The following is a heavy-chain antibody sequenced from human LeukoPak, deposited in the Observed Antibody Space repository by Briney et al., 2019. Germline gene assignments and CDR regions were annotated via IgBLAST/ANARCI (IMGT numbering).Heavy chain of an antibody. CDR3: ARAYFDWSDFDY. Sequence: GGSLRLSCAASGFTFSSYNMNWVRLAPGQGLEWVSSIAIGNTYIQYADSVKGRFTISRDNAKNSVYLQMHSLRAEDTAVYYCARAYFDWSDFDYWGLGTLVTVSS. J-gene: IGHJ4*02. CDR2: IAIGNTYI. D-gene: IGHD3-9*01. V-gene: IGHV3-21*01. CDR1: GFTFSSYN.